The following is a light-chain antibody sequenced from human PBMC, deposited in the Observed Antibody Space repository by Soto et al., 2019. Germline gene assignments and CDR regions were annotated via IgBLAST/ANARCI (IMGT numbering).Light chain of an antibody. J-gene: IGKJ1*01. V-gene: IGKV3-11*01. CDR3: QQRSNWPWT. CDR1: QSVDSY. CDR2: DAS. Sequence: ENVLTQSPATLSLSPGERATLSCRASQSVDSYLAWYQQKPGQAPRLLIYDASNRATGIPARFSGSESGTDFTLTISSLEPEDFAVYYCQQRSNWPWTFGQGTKVDI.